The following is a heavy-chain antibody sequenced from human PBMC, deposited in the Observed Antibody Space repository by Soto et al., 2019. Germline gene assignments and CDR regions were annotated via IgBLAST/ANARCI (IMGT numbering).Heavy chain of an antibody. CDR1: GGSFSGYY. Sequence: SETLSLTCAVYGGSFSGYYWSWIRQPPGKGLEWIGEINHSGSTNYNPFLKSRVTISVDTSKNQFSLKLSSVTAADTAVYYCARTYYYDSSGYNYWGQGTLVTVS. J-gene: IGHJ4*02. D-gene: IGHD3-22*01. V-gene: IGHV4-34*01. CDR3: ARTYYYDSSGYNY. CDR2: INHSGST.